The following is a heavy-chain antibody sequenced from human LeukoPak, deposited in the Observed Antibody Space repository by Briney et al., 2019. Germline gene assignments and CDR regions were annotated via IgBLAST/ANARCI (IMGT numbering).Heavy chain of an antibody. V-gene: IGHV4-61*01. D-gene: IGHD6-6*01. Sequence: SETLSLTCIVSGGSVSSPNSYRSWIRQPPGKRLEWIGNVYYIGTTTYNSSLQSRVTISIDTSKNQFSLEVTSVTAADTAVYYCARNTSSSPWFDPWGQGTLVTVSS. J-gene: IGHJ5*02. CDR3: ARNTSSSPWFDP. CDR1: GGSVSSPNSY. CDR2: VYYIGTT.